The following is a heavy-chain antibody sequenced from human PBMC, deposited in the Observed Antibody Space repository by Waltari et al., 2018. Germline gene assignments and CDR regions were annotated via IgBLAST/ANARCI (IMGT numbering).Heavy chain of an antibody. Sequence: EVQLLESGGGLVQPGGSLRLSCAASGFPFSSYAMSWVRQAPGKGLEWVSAISGSGGSTYYADSVKGRFTISRDNSKNTLYLQMNSLRAEDTAVYYCAKLIAAAGYFDYWGQGTLVTVSS. CDR2: ISGSGGST. D-gene: IGHD6-13*01. J-gene: IGHJ4*02. V-gene: IGHV3-23*01. CDR3: AKLIAAAGYFDY. CDR1: GFPFSSYA.